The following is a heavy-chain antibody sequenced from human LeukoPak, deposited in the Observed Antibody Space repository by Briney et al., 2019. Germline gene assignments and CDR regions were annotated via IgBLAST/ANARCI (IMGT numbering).Heavy chain of an antibody. CDR1: GFTFHSYE. J-gene: IGHJ3*02. CDR2: ITTTDTTK. D-gene: IGHD3-10*01. V-gene: IGHV3-48*03. CDR3: ARGGFVFDI. Sequence: GGSLRLSCAASGFTFHSYEIIWVRQGPGKGLEWSSYITTTDTTKCYTDSVKGRFTISRDNAKNSLYLQMHSLRAEDTAVYYCARGGFVFDIWGQGTVVTVSS.